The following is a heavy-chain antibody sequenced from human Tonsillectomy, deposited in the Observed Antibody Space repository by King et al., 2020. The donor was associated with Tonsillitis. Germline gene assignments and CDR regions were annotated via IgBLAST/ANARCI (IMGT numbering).Heavy chain of an antibody. J-gene: IGHJ6*02. CDR1: GFTFSSYA. CDR3: AKDAVTGGWSDYYGMDV. V-gene: IGHV3-23*04. D-gene: IGHD2-15*01. Sequence: VQLVESGGGLVQPGGSLRPSCAASGFTFSSYAMSWVRQAPGKGLEWVSAISGSGGSAYYADSVKGRFTISRDNSKNTLYLQMNSLRAEDTAVYYCAKDAVTGGWSDYYGMDVWGQGTTVTVSS. CDR2: ISGSGGSA.